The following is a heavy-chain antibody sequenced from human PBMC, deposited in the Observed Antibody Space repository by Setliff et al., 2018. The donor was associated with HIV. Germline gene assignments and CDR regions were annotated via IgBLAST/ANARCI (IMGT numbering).Heavy chain of an antibody. CDR2: INHSGTT. J-gene: IGHJ5*02. D-gene: IGHD6-13*01. CDR1: GGSFSGYY. Sequence: NPSETLSLTCAVSGGSFSGYYWSWIRQPPGKRLEWIGEINHSGTTKYNPSLESRATILVDTSKNQFSLKLSSVTVADTAVYYCTRLLRSGYSTTWYEGGAAWWFDPWGQGTLVTVSS. CDR3: TRLLRSGYSTTWYEGGAAWWFDP. V-gene: IGHV4-34*01.